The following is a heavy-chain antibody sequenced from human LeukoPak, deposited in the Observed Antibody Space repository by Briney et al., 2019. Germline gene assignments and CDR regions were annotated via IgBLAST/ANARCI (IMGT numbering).Heavy chain of an antibody. V-gene: IGHV4-34*01. J-gene: IGHJ4*02. D-gene: IGHD6-19*01. CDR3: ARGYSSGWFVY. CDR2: INHSGST. Sequence: SETLSLTCAVYGGSFSGYYWSWIRQPPGKGLEWIGEINHSGSTNYNPSLKSRVTISVDTSKNQFSRKLSSVTAADTAVYYCARGYSSGWFVYWGQGTLVTVSS. CDR1: GGSFSGYY.